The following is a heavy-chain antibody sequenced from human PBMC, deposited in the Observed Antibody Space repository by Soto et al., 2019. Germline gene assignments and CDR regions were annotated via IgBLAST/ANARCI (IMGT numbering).Heavy chain of an antibody. CDR1: GFTFSSYA. V-gene: IGHV3-23*01. CDR3: AKRRGAGGSFAY. CDR2: VSIGGST. D-gene: IGHD2-15*01. Sequence: HPVGSLRLSCAASGFTFSSYAMGWVRQGPGKGLEWVAGVSIGGSTHYADSVRGRFTISRDNSKNTLSLQMNSLTAADTAVYFFAKRRGAGGSFAYWGQRALVTGST. J-gene: IGHJ4*02.